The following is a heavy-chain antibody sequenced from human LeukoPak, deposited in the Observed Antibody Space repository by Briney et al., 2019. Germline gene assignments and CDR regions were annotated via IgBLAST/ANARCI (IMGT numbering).Heavy chain of an antibody. D-gene: IGHD1-14*01. CDR1: GFTFSNYW. CDR2: NNSDGSRT. Sequence: GGSLTLSCAASGFTFSNYWMHCVRQAPGKGLVWFSHNNSDGSRTKYAPPEKGRFTISRDNAQNTLYLQMNSLRAEDTAGYYCARQPDYWGQGTLVTVSS. V-gene: IGHV3-74*01. J-gene: IGHJ4*02. CDR3: ARQPDY.